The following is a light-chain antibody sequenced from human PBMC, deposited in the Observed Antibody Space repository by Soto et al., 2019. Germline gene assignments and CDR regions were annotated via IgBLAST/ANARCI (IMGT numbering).Light chain of an antibody. J-gene: IGLJ2*01. Sequence: QSVLTQPASVSGSPGQSITISCTGTSSDVGGYNYVSWYQQHPGKAPKLIIYDVSNRPSGVSNRFSGSKSGNTASLTISGLQAEDEADYYCSSYTSSSTLDVEFGGGTQLTVL. CDR2: DVS. V-gene: IGLV2-14*01. CDR1: SSDVGGYNY. CDR3: SSYTSSSTLDVE.